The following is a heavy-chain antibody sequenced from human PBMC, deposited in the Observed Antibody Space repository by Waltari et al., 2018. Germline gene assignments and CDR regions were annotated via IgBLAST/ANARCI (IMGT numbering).Heavy chain of an antibody. D-gene: IGHD1-26*01. J-gene: IGHJ5*01. CDR2: VDPELGDT. V-gene: IGHV1-69-2*01. Sequence: ASGYTFTDYYIHWIQQDPGKGRTWMGRVDPELGDTLFVPQFQGRLTLTSDTARDTAYMELTSLHYDDTAVYYCARGPLGAAHWFDSWGQGTLVTVSS. CDR3: ARGPLGAAHWFDS. CDR1: GYTFTDYY.